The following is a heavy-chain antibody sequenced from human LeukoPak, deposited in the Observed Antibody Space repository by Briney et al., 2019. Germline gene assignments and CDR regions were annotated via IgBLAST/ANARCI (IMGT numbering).Heavy chain of an antibody. CDR3: ARGLMVPINYYYYGMDV. D-gene: IGHD3-10*01. V-gene: IGHV1-2*02. Sequence: ASVKVSCKASGYTFTGYHMHWVRQAPGQGLEWMGWINPSSGGTNYAQKFQGRVTMTRDTSISTAYMELSRLRSDDTAVYYCARGLMVPINYYYYGMDVWGQGTTVTVSS. CDR2: INPSSGGT. CDR1: GYTFTGYH. J-gene: IGHJ6*02.